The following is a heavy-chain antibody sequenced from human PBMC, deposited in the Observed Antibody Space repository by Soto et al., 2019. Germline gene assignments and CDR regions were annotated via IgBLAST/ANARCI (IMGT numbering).Heavy chain of an antibody. D-gene: IGHD3-10*01. CDR3: ARDPGSKGWRAPYGMDV. Sequence: QVQLQESGPGLVKPSQTLSLTCTVSVGSISSGGYYWSWIRQHPGKGLEWIGYIYYSGSTYYNPSLKSRVTISVDTSKNQFSLKLSSVTAADTAVYYCARDPGSKGWRAPYGMDVWGQGTTVTVSS. CDR1: VGSISSGGYY. CDR2: IYYSGST. V-gene: IGHV4-31*03. J-gene: IGHJ6*02.